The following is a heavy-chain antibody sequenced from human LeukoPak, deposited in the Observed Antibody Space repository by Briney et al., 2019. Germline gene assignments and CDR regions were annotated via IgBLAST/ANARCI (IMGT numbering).Heavy chain of an antibody. Sequence: PGGSLRLSCAASGFTFDDYGMSWVRQAPGKGLEWVSGINWNGGSTGYADSVKGRFTISRDNAKNSLYLQMNSLRAEDTALYYCARASPPGYYYYMDVWGKGTTVTVSS. J-gene: IGHJ6*03. CDR3: ARASPPGYYYYMDV. V-gene: IGHV3-20*04. CDR2: INWNGGST. CDR1: GFTFDDYG.